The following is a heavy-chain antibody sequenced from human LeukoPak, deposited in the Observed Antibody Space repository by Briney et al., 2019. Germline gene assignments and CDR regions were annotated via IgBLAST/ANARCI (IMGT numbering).Heavy chain of an antibody. J-gene: IGHJ4*02. Sequence: ASVKVSCKASGGTFSSYAISWVRQAPGKGLEWMGGFDPEDGETIYAQKFQGRVTMTEDTSTDTAYMELSSLRSEDTAVYYCATDSSGWSPRDFQFDYWGQGTLVTVSS. CDR2: FDPEDGET. D-gene: IGHD6-19*01. V-gene: IGHV1-24*01. CDR1: GGTFSSYA. CDR3: ATDSSGWSPRDFQFDY.